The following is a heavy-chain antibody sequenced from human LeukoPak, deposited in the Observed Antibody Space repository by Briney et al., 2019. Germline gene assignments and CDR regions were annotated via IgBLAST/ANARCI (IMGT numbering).Heavy chain of an antibody. V-gene: IGHV1-69*13. CDR1: GGTFSSYA. CDR3: ARDGSSSSSFEDSGFDY. CDR2: IIPIFGTA. J-gene: IGHJ4*02. D-gene: IGHD6-6*01. Sequence: ASVKVSCKASGGTFSSYAISWVRQAPGQGLEWMGGIIPIFGTANYAQKFQGRVTITVDESTSTAYMELSSLRSEDTAVYYCARDGSSSSSFEDSGFDYWGQGTLVTVSS.